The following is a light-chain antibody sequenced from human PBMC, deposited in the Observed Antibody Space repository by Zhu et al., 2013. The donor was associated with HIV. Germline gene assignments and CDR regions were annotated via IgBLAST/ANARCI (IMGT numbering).Light chain of an antibody. Sequence: DVQMTQSPSTLSASVGDRVTITCRASQNINTWLAWFQQKPGKAPSLLIYKTSTLDSGVPSRFSGSGSGTEFTLTISSLQSEDFAVYYCQQYNNWLMWTFGQGTKVEIK. V-gene: IGKV1-5*03. J-gene: IGKJ1*01. CDR2: KTS. CDR3: QQYNNWLMWT. CDR1: QNINTW.